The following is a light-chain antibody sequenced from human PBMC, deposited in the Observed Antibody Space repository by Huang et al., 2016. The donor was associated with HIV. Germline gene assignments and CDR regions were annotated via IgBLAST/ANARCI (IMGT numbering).Light chain of an antibody. CDR1: QSVSSN. J-gene: IGKJ2*01. CDR2: GAS. V-gene: IGKV3-15*01. CDR3: QQYNDWPQT. Sequence: EIVMTQSPATLSVSPGERATLPCRASQSVSSNLAWYQQKPGQAPRLLIYGASTRATGIPARFSGSGSGTEFTLTISSLQSEDFAAYYCQQYNDWPQTFGQGTKLEIK.